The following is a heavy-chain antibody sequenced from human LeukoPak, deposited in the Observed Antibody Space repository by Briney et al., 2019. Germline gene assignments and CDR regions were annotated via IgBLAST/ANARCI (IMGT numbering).Heavy chain of an antibody. V-gene: IGHV4-30-2*01. D-gene: IGHD2-21*02. CDR1: GGSISSGGYS. CDR2: IYHSGST. J-gene: IGHJ6*02. CDR3: ARHSDPGPSYCGGDCFTLYGMDV. Sequence: SQTLSLTCAVSGGSISSGGYSWSWIRQPPGKGLEWIGYIYHSGSTYYNPSLKSRVTISVDRSKNQFSLKLSSVTAADTAVYYCARHSDPGPSYCGGDCFTLYGMDVWGQGTTVTVSS.